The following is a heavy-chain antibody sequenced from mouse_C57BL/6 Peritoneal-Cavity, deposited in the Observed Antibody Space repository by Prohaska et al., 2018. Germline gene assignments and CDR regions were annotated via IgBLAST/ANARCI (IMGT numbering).Heavy chain of an antibody. CDR2: INSDGSAI. CDR1: GFTFSGFW. CDR3: MRYGNYWYFDV. D-gene: IGHD2-1*01. V-gene: IGHV11-2*01. J-gene: IGHJ1*03. Sequence: EVQLLETGGGLVQPGGSRGLSCEGSGFTFSGFWMSWVRQTPGKTLEWIGDINSDGSAINYEPSINDRLTILRDNDKSTLYLQMSNVRSEDTATYFCMRYGNYWYFDVWGTGTTVTVSS.